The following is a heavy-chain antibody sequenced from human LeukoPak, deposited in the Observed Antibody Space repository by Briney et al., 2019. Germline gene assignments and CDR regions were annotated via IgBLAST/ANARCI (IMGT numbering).Heavy chain of an antibody. Sequence: SVKVSCKASGGTFSSHAISWVRQAPGQGIEWMGGIIPIFGTANYAQKFQGRVTITTDESTSTAYMELSSLRSEDTAVYYCASGSGEVYYYYYMDVWGKGTTVTVSS. J-gene: IGHJ6*03. V-gene: IGHV1-69*05. CDR1: GGTFSSHA. CDR3: ASGSGEVYYYYYMDV. D-gene: IGHD7-27*01. CDR2: IIPIFGTA.